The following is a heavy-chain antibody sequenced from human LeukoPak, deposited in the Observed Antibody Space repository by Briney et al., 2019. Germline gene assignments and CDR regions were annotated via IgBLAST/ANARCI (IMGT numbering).Heavy chain of an antibody. Sequence: PGGSLRLSCAASGFTFSSYWMTWVRQAPGKGLEWVANIKQDGSERDYVDSVKGRFTISRDDAKNSLYLQMNSLRAEDTAVYYCARGITMANWGQGTLVTVSS. CDR2: IKQDGSER. CDR3: ARGITMAN. D-gene: IGHD3-10*01. J-gene: IGHJ4*02. CDR1: GFTFSSYW. V-gene: IGHV3-7*04.